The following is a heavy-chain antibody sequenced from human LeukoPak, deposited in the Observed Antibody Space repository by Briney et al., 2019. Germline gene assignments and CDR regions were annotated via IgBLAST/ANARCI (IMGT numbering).Heavy chain of an antibody. CDR2: IRSNGGGT. CDR3: VRLGGDDFDY. CDR1: GFRFSDYP. J-gene: IGHJ4*02. V-gene: IGHV3-64D*06. Sequence: PGGSLRLSCSASGFRFSDYPMHWVRQAPGKGLEYVSAIRSNGGGTNYADSVKGRFTIPRDNSKNTLYLQMSSLRAEDTAVYYCVRLGGDDFDYWGQGTLVTVSS. D-gene: IGHD1-26*01.